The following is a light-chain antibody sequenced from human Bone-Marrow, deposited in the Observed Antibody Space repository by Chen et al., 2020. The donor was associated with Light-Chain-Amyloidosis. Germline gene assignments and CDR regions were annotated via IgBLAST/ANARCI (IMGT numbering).Light chain of an antibody. CDR3: MPRIEFPFT. Sequence: IVMTQTPLSLSVTPGEPASISCRSSQTLLDSDDGNTYLDWFLQKPGQSPQLLIYMVSHRASGVPDRFSGSGSGTDFTLKISRVEAEDVGVYYCMPRIEFPFTFGGGTKVEIK. V-gene: IGKV2-40*01. CDR1: QTLLDSDDGNTY. J-gene: IGKJ4*01. CDR2: MVS.